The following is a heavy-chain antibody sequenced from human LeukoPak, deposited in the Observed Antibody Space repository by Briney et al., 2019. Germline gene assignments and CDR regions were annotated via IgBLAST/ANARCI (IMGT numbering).Heavy chain of an antibody. D-gene: IGHD3-3*01. J-gene: IGHJ4*02. CDR3: ARVMGGYGGEVITTPFDY. Sequence: QTGGSLRLSWAASGSTFISYWMRWVRQAPGKWLVWVSRVNSDGSSTIYAASGDGRFSISRDNAKNTLYLQMNTLRAEDTAVYYCARVMGGYGGEVITTPFDYWGQGTLVTVSS. V-gene: IGHV3-74*01. CDR1: GSTFISYW. CDR2: VNSDGSST.